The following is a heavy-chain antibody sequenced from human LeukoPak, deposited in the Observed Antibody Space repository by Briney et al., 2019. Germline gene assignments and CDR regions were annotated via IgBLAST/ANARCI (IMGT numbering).Heavy chain of an antibody. Sequence: GGSLRLSCAASGFTFSSYAMHWVRQAPGKGLEWVAVISYDGSNKYYADSVKGRFTISGDNSKNTLYLQMNSLRAEDTALYSCAKDYGGNSDAFDIWGQGTVITVSS. V-gene: IGHV3-30-3*01. J-gene: IGHJ3*02. D-gene: IGHD4-23*01. CDR3: AKDYGGNSDAFDI. CDR2: ISYDGSNK. CDR1: GFTFSSYA.